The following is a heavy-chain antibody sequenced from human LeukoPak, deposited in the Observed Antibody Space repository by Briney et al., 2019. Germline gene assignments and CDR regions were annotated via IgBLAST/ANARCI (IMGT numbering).Heavy chain of an antibody. CDR2: IKSKTDGGTT. V-gene: IGHV3-15*01. J-gene: IGHJ4*02. D-gene: IGHD3-10*01. CDR3: TTGLWFGELLSSWYFDY. Sequence: GGSLRLSCAASGFTFSNAWMSWVRQAPGKGLEWVGRIKSKTDGGTTDYAAPVKGRFTISRDDSKNTLYLQMNSLKTEDTAVYYCTTGLWFGELLSSWYFDYWGQGTLVTVSS. CDR1: GFTFSNAW.